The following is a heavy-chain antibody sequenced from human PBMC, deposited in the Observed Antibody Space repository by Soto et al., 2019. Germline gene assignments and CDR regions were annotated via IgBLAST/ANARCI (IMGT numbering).Heavy chain of an antibody. J-gene: IGHJ4*02. CDR2: IIPIFGTA. D-gene: IGHD3-22*01. CDR1: GGTFSSYA. Sequence: QVQLVQSGAEVKKPGSSVKVSCKASGGTFSSYAISWVRQAPGQGLEWMGGIIPIFGTANYAQKFQGRVTIAAGESTSTAYMQLRSRGSQDAAVYYCARDRDAYDVSGYLSTSIFDHWGQGTLVTVSS. V-gene: IGHV1-69*12. CDR3: ARDRDAYDVSGYLSTSIFDH.